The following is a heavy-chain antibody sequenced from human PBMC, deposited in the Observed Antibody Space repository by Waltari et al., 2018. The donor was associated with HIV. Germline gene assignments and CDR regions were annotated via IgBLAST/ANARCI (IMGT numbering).Heavy chain of an antibody. J-gene: IGHJ6*02. D-gene: IGHD1-20*01. CDR1: GGSFSGYY. Sequence: QVQLQQWGAGLLKPSETLSLTCAVYGGSFSGYYWSWIRQPPGKGLEWIGEINHSGSTNYNPSLKSRVTISVDTSKNQFSLKLSSVTAADTAVYYCATGIDYGMDVWGQGTTVTVSS. CDR2: INHSGST. V-gene: IGHV4-34*01. CDR3: ATGIDYGMDV.